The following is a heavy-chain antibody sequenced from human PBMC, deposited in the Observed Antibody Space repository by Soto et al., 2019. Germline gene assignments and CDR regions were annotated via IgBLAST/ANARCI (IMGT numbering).Heavy chain of an antibody. D-gene: IGHD5-12*01. CDR1: GYTFTSYG. CDR2: ISAYNGNT. V-gene: IGHV1-18*01. J-gene: IGHJ6*02. CDR3: AGTKGLDFYYYVMTV. Sequence: ASVKVSFKASGYTFTSYGISWVRQAPGQGLEWMGWISAYNGNTNYAQKLQGRVTMTTDTSTSTAYMELRSLRSDDTAVYYCAGTKGLDFYYYVMTVGAQGTRSPSP.